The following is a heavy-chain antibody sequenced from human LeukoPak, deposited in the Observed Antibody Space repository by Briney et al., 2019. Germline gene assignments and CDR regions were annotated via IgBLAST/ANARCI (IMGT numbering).Heavy chain of an antibody. J-gene: IGHJ4*02. V-gene: IGHV1-69*13. CDR1: GGTFSSYA. CDR2: IIPIFGTE. CDR3: ARSYRDYDILAGYYARFDY. Sequence: GASVKVSCKASGGTFSSYAISWVRQAPGQGLEWMGGIIPIFGTENYAQKFQGRVTITADESTSTAYMELSSLRSEDTAVYYCARSYRDYDILAGYYARFDYWGQGTLVTVSS. D-gene: IGHD3-9*01.